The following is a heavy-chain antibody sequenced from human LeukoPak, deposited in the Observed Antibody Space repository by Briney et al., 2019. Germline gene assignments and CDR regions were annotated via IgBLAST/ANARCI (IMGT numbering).Heavy chain of an antibody. CDR2: IFYSGST. CDR3: ARDPEGHGYYFDY. V-gene: IGHV4-31*03. CDR1: GGSITSGTYY. D-gene: IGHD3-3*01. J-gene: IGHJ4*02. Sequence: PSETLSLTCTVSGGSITSGTYYWSWSRQHPGKGLEWIGCIFYSGSTYYNPSLKSRVTISVDTSKNQFSLKLSSVTAADTAAYYCARDPEGHGYYFDYWGQGALVTVSS.